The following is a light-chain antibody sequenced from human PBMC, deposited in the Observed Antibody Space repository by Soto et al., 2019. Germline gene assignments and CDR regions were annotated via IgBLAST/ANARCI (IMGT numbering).Light chain of an antibody. Sequence: EIVLTQSPGTLSLSPGERATLSCRASQSVSSSFLAWYQQKPGQAPRLLIYGASSRATGIPDRFSGSGSGTDFTLTISSLELVDFSVYYCPQYGGPPLTCGGRTKVEI. J-gene: IGKJ4*01. CDR3: PQYGGPPLT. V-gene: IGKV3-20*01. CDR2: GAS. CDR1: QSVSSSF.